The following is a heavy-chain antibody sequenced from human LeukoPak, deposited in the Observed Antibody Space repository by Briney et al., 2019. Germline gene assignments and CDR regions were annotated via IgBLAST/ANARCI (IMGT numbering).Heavy chain of an antibody. CDR1: GGTFSNYA. CDR3: ARDGSLTGTPLSLSFDY. Sequence: SVKISCTTSGGTFSNYAISWVRQAPGQGLEWIGSVTPILGIAKYAQKFQGRVTVTADKSTSRAYMELSSLRSEDTAVYYCARDGSLTGTPLSLSFDYWGQGTLVTVSS. J-gene: IGHJ4*02. CDR2: VTPILGIA. D-gene: IGHD1-7*01. V-gene: IGHV1-69*04.